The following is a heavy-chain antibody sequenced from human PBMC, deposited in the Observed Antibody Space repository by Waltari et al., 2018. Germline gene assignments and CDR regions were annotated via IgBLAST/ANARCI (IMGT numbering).Heavy chain of an antibody. CDR3: ASGGGPIVVVPAGSMDV. CDR1: GYTFTGYY. Sequence: QVQLVQSGAEVKKPGASVKVSCKASGYTFTGYYMHWVRPAPGQGLAWMGWINPNSGGTNYAQKFQGRVTMTRDTSISTAYMELSRLRSDDTAVYYCASGGGPIVVVPAGSMDVWGQGTTVTVSS. CDR2: INPNSGGT. V-gene: IGHV1-2*02. J-gene: IGHJ6*02. D-gene: IGHD2-2*01.